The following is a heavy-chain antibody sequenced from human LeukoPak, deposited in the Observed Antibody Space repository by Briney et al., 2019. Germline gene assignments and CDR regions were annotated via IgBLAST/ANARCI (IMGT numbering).Heavy chain of an antibody. D-gene: IGHD4-17*01. CDR1: GFTFSSYG. J-gene: IGHJ4*02. V-gene: IGHV3-30*18. CDR2: ISYDGSNK. CDR3: AKDLYGDYGDDY. Sequence: GGSLRLSCAASGFTFSSYGMHWVRQAPGKGLEWVAVISYDGSNKYYADSVKGRFTISRDNSKNTLYLQMNSLRAEDTAVYYCAKDLYGDYGDDYWGQGTLVTVSS.